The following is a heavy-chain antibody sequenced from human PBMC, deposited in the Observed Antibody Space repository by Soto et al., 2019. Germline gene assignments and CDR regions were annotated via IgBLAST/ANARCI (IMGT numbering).Heavy chain of an antibody. CDR3: ARLDPVTVDY. J-gene: IGHJ4*02. Sequence: QVLLQQWGAGLLKPSETLSLTCAVYGGSFSGYYWSWIRQPPGKGLEWIGEINHSGSTNYNPSLKSRVTISVDTSKNQFSLKLSSVTAADTAVYYCARLDPVTVDYWGQGTLVTVSS. CDR2: INHSGST. CDR1: GGSFSGYY. D-gene: IGHD4-17*01. V-gene: IGHV4-34*01.